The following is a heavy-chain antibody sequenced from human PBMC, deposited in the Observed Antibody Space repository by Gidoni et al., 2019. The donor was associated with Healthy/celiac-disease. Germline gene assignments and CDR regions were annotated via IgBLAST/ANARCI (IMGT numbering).Heavy chain of an antibody. CDR1: GFTFSSYA. CDR3: AKAGRGGSSTPNWFDP. D-gene: IGHD2-2*01. Sequence: EVQLLESGGGLVQPGGSLRLSCAASGFTFSSYAMSWVRQAPGKGLEWVSAISGSGGSTYYADSVKGRFTISRDNSKNTLYLQMNSLRAEDTAVHYCAKAGRGGSSTPNWFDPWGQGTLVTVSS. V-gene: IGHV3-23*01. CDR2: ISGSGGST. J-gene: IGHJ5*02.